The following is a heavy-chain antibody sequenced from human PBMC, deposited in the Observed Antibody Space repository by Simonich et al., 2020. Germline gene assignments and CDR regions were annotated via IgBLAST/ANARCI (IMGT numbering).Heavy chain of an antibody. V-gene: IGHV4-34*01. J-gene: IGHJ2*01. CDR3: ARGKNYDILTGGWYFDL. Sequence: QVQLQQWGAGLLKPSETLSLTCAVYGGSFSGYYWSWIRQPPGKGLEWIGEINHSGSTNYNPSLKSRVNISVDTSKNQFSRKLSSVTAADTAVYYCARGKNYDILTGGWYFDLWGRGTLVTVSS. D-gene: IGHD3-9*01. CDR2: INHSGST. CDR1: GGSFSGYY.